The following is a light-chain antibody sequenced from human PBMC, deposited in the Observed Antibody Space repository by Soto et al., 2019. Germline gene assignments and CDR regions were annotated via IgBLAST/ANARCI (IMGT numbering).Light chain of an antibody. CDR3: CSYTGNKVFV. Sequence: LTQPRSLSGSPGQSVTISCTGPTIGAHSFVSWYQDRPDKVPKLLIYDVSQRPSGIPDRFSGSRSANTASLTISGLQADDAAAYYCCSYTGNKVFVFGTGTKVTVL. CDR2: DVS. J-gene: IGLJ1*01. CDR1: TIGAHSF. V-gene: IGLV2-11*01.